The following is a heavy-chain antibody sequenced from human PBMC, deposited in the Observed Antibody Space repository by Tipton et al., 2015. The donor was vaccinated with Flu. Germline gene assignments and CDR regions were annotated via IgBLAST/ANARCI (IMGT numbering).Heavy chain of an antibody. D-gene: IGHD2-2*01. CDR2: ISGSGGIK. J-gene: IGHJ4*02. Sequence: FLRLSCAASGFTFTDYAMSWVRQAPGKALEWVSSISGSGGIKYYADSVKGRFTISRDNSKNTVYVQMNSLRADDAAVYYCAKGLGSTTKPIDSWGQGTLVTVSS. V-gene: IGHV3-23*01. CDR1: GFTFTDYA. CDR3: AKGLGSTTKPIDS.